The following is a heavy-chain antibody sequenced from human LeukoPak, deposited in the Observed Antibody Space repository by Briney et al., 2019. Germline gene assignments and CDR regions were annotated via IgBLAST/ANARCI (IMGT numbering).Heavy chain of an antibody. V-gene: IGHV3-73*01. Sequence: GGSLRLSCAASGFTFSGSAMNWVRQASGKGLEWVGRIRSKANSYATAYAASVKGRFTISRDDSKNTAYLQMNSLKTEDTAVYYCTSQLPYYYDSSGYQVYWGQGTLVTVSS. J-gene: IGHJ4*02. CDR2: IRSKANSYAT. D-gene: IGHD3-22*01. CDR1: GFTFSGSA. CDR3: TSQLPYYYDSSGYQVY.